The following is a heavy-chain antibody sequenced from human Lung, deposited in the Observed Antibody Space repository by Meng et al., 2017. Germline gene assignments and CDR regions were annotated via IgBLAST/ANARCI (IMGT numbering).Heavy chain of an antibody. CDR3: ARGPTTMAHDFDY. J-gene: IGHJ4*02. CDR2: INHSGST. CDR1: GGSFSDYY. D-gene: IGHD4-11*01. V-gene: IGHV4-34*01. Sequence: QVELQQWGSGLLKPSETLSLTCVVSGGSFSDYYWSWIRQPPGKGLEWIGEINHSGSTNYNPSLESRATISVDTSQNNLSLKLSYVTAADSAVYYCARGPTTMAHDFDYWGQGTLVTASS.